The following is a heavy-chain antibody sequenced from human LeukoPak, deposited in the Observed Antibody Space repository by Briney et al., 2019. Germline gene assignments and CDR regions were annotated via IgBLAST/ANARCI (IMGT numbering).Heavy chain of an antibody. V-gene: IGHV4-39*01. CDR2: IYYSGST. Sequence: SETLSLTCTVSGGSISSSSYYWGWIRQPPGKGLEWIGSIYYSGSTYYNPSLKSRVTISVDTSKNQFSLKLSSDSAAEPALSYCQRRGSLNWFDYWGQGTLVTVSS. J-gene: IGHJ5*01. CDR3: QRRGSLNWFDY. D-gene: IGHD3-16*01. CDR1: GGSISSSSYY.